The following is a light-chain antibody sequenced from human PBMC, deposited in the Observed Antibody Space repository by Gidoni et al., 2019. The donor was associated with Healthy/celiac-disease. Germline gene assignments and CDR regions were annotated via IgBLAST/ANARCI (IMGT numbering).Light chain of an antibody. CDR1: SSDVGGYNY. Sequence: VSGSPGQSITISCTGTSSDVGGYNYVSWYQQHPGKAPKLMIYEVSNRPSGVSNRFSGSKSGNTASLTISGLQAEDEADYYCSSYTSSSTPVVFGGGTKLTVL. V-gene: IGLV2-14*01. CDR3: SSYTSSSTPVV. CDR2: EVS. J-gene: IGLJ2*01.